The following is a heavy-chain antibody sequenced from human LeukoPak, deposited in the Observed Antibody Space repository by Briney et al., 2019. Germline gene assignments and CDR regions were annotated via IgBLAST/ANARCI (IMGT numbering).Heavy chain of an antibody. CDR3: ARRYYYGSGSYGYYGMDV. CDR2: IYYSGST. CDR1: GVSISSYY. D-gene: IGHD3-10*01. J-gene: IGHJ6*02. V-gene: IGHV4-59*08. Sequence: SETLSLTCTVSGVSISSYYWSWIRQPPGKGLEWIGYIYYSGSTNYNPSLKSRVTISVDTSKNQVSLKLSSVTAADTAVYYCARRYYYGSGSYGYYGMDVWGQGTTVTVSS.